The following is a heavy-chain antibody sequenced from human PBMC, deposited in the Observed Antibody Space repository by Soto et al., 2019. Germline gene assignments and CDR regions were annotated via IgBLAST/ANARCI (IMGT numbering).Heavy chain of an antibody. Sequence: QVQLVESGGGVVQPGRSLRLSCAASGFTFSSYAMHWVRQAPGKGLEWVAVISYDGSNKYYADSVKGRFTISRDNSKNTLYLQMNSLSAEDTAVYYCAREAELWLPRGAFDIWGQGTMVTVSS. V-gene: IGHV3-30-3*01. CDR2: ISYDGSNK. CDR3: AREAELWLPRGAFDI. D-gene: IGHD5-12*01. J-gene: IGHJ3*02. CDR1: GFTFSSYA.